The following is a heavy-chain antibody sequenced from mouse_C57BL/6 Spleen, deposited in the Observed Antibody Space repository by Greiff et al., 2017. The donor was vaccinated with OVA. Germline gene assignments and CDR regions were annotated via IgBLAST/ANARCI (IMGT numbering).Heavy chain of an antibody. CDR1: GYTFTSYW. J-gene: IGHJ2*01. CDR2: IDPSDSET. Sequence: QVQLKQPGAELVRSGSSVKLSCKASGYTFTSYWMHWVKQRPIQGLEWIGNIDPSDSETHYNQKFKDKATLTVDKSSSTAYMQLSSLTSEDSAVYYCAIDSSGYGYFDYWGQGTTLTVSS. V-gene: IGHV1-52*01. CDR3: AIDSSGYGYFDY. D-gene: IGHD3-2*02.